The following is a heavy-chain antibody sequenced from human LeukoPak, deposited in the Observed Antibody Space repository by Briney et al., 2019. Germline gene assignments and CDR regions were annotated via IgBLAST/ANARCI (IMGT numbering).Heavy chain of an antibody. CDR1: GYTFTGYY. J-gene: IGHJ4*02. CDR2: IIPIFGTA. Sequence: SVKVSCKTSGYTFTGYYMHWVRQAPGQGLEWMGGIIPIFGTANYAQKFQGRVTITADESTSTAYMELSSLRSEDTAVYYCARVRVRRPAANRELDYWGQGTLVTVSS. V-gene: IGHV1-69*13. D-gene: IGHD2-2*01. CDR3: ARVRVRRPAANRELDY.